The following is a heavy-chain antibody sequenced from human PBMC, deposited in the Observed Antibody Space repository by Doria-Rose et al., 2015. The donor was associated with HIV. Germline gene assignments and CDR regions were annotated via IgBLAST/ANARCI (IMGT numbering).Heavy chain of an antibody. CDR2: ISPIFGIV. CDR3: ARDPYSSGWSWFDP. J-gene: IGHJ5*02. D-gene: IGHD6-19*01. CDR1: GGTFSNYA. Sequence: QVQLVQSGAEVKKPGSSVKVSCKASGGTFSNYAISWVRQAPGQGLVWMGGISPIFGIVNYAQKFQGRVTITADKSTSTAYMNLNSLRSEDTAVYYCARDPYSSGWSWFDPWGQGTLVTVSS. V-gene: IGHV1-69*14.